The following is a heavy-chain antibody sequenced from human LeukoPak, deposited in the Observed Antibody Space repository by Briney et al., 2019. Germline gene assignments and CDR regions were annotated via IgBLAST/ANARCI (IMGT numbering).Heavy chain of an antibody. D-gene: IGHD2-15*01. J-gene: IGHJ4*02. Sequence: SETLSLNCNGSGGSLGTYYWAWLRQPPGKDLEWIGNVYHAGSTNCNPYLKSRVHISVNNSTKQFSQRLNSVTAADTAVYFCARALVGATLFDRLDLWAQGTLVTVSS. CDR2: VYHAGST. V-gene: IGHV4-59*01. CDR3: ARALVGATLFDRLDL. CDR1: GGSLGTYY.